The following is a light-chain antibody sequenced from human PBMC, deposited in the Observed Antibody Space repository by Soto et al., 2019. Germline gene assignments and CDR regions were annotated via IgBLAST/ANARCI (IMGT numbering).Light chain of an antibody. CDR3: QSYDSRLRGSI. J-gene: IGLJ2*01. CDR1: SSNIGGGYD. V-gene: IGLV1-40*01. Sequence: QSVLTQPPSVSGAPGQRVTISCTGSSSNIGGGYDVHWYQQLPGTAPKLLIYGNSNRPSGVPDRFSGSKSGTSASLAITGLQAEDEADYYCQSYDSRLRGSIFRGGTKLTVL. CDR2: GNS.